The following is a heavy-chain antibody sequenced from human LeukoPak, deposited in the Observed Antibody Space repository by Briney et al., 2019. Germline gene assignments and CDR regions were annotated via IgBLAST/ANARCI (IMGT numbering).Heavy chain of an antibody. CDR3: ARSHYDSSGSPIFGLGVDY. V-gene: IGHV4-30-2*06. CDR1: GGSISSGGYY. J-gene: IGHJ4*02. Sequence: QTLSLTCTVSGGSISSGGYYWSWIRQYPEKGLEWIGYIYHSGSTYYNPSLKGRVTISVDRSKNQFSLKLSSVTAADTAVYYCARSHYDSSGSPIFGLGVDYWGQGTLVTVSS. CDR2: IYHSGST. D-gene: IGHD3-22*01.